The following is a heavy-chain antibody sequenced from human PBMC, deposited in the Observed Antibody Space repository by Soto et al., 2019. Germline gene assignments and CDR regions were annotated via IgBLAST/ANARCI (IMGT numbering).Heavy chain of an antibody. CDR2: IIPIFGTA. J-gene: IGHJ4*02. CDR1: GGTFSSYA. Sequence: QVQLVQSGAEVKKPGSSVKVSCKASGGTFSSYAISWVRQAPGQGLEWMGGIIPIFGTAKYAQKFQGRVTIPADESTSTAYMELSSLRSEDTAVYYCARPAPGRSSGWYPFDYWGQGTLVTVSS. D-gene: IGHD6-19*01. CDR3: ARPAPGRSSGWYPFDY. V-gene: IGHV1-69*01.